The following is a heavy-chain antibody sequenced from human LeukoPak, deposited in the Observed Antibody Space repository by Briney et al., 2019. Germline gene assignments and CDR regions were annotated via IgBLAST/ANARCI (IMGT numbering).Heavy chain of an antibody. CDR2: ISSSGDTI. CDR1: GFTFSSCE. D-gene: IGHD3-10*01. V-gene: IGHV3-48*03. Sequence: GGSLRLSCAASGFTFSSCEMNWVRQAPGKGLEWVSYISSSGDTIYYADSVKGRFTISRDNAKNSLYLQMNSLRADDTAVYYCARVSGEADRRPDYWGQGTLVTVSS. CDR3: ARVSGEADRRPDY. J-gene: IGHJ4*02.